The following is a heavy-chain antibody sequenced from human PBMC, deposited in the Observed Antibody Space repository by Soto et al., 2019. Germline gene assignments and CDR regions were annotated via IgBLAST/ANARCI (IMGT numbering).Heavy chain of an antibody. CDR1: GFTFSSYG. J-gene: IGHJ5*02. CDR3: AKDEVLWFGKKLKNWFDP. CDR2: ISYDGSNK. D-gene: IGHD3-10*01. Sequence: QVQLVESGGGVVQPGRSLRLSCAASGFTFSSYGMHWVRQAPGKGLEWVAVISYDGSNKYYADSVKGRFTISRDNSKNTLYLQMNSLRAEDTAVYYCAKDEVLWFGKKLKNWFDPWGQGTLVTVSS. V-gene: IGHV3-30*18.